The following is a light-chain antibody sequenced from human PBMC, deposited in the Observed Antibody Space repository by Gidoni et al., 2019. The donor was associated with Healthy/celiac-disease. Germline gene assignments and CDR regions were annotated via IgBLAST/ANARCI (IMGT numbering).Light chain of an antibody. Sequence: DIVMTQSPLSLPVTPGEPASISCRSSQSLLHSNGYNYLDWYLQKPGQSPQLLICLGSNRASGVPDRFSGSGSGTDFTLKISRVEAEDVGVYYCMQALQTVYTFGQGTKLEIK. J-gene: IGKJ2*01. CDR1: QSLLHSNGYNY. V-gene: IGKV2-28*01. CDR2: LGS. CDR3: MQALQTVYT.